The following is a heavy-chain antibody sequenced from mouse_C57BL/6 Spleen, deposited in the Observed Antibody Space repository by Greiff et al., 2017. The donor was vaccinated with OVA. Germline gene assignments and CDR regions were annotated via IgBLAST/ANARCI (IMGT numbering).Heavy chain of an antibody. CDR3: ARFITTVVATNYFDY. CDR2: IYPSDSET. CDR1: GYTFTSYW. Sequence: VQLQQPGAELVRPGSSVKLSCKASGYTFTSYWMDWVKQRPGQGLEWIGNIYPSDSETHYNQKFKDKATLTVDKSSSTAYMQLSSLTSEDSAVYYCARFITTVVATNYFDYWGQGTTLTVSS. D-gene: IGHD1-1*01. J-gene: IGHJ2*01. V-gene: IGHV1-61*01.